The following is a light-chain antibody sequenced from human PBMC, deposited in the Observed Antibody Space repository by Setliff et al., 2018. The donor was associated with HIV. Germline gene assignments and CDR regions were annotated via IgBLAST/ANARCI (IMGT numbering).Light chain of an antibody. J-gene: IGLJ1*01. CDR3: CSNTGSNTYV. CDR2: QAS. V-gene: IGLV2-23*01. CDR1: SGDVGRYNL. Sequence: QSVLTQPASVSGSPGQSITISCTGTSGDVGRYNLVSWYQQQPGKPPKLMIYQASKRPSGVSNRFSGSKSGNTASLTISGLQAEDEADYYCCSNTGSNTYVFGTGTKVTAL.